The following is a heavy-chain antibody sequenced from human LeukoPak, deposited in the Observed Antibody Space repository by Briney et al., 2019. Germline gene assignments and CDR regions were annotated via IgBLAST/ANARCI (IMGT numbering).Heavy chain of an antibody. D-gene: IGHD1-1*01. CDR2: ISGSGGST. V-gene: IGHV3-23*01. CDR1: VFTFSSYA. CDR3: LKATADY. Sequence: GSLRLSCAASVFTFSSYAMSWVRQAPGKGLEWVSAISGSGGSTYYADSVKGRFTISRDNSKNTLFLQLNSLRAENTAVYYCLKATADYWGQGTLVTVSS. J-gene: IGHJ4*02.